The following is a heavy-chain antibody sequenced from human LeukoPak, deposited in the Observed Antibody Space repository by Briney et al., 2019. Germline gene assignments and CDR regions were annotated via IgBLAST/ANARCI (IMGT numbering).Heavy chain of an antibody. V-gene: IGHV3-74*01. Sequence: PGGSLRLSCAASEFTFSRYWMHWVRQAPGKGLVWVSRINSDGSSTNYADSVKGRFTISRDNAKNTLYLQMNSLRAEDTAVYYCARSDSSAYGNYWGQGTLVTVSS. D-gene: IGHD3-22*01. CDR2: INSDGSST. CDR1: EFTFSRYW. J-gene: IGHJ4*02. CDR3: ARSDSSAYGNY.